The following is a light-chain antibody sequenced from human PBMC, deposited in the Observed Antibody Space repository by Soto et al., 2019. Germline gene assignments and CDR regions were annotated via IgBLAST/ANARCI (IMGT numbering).Light chain of an antibody. CDR3: SSYTSSSTPLV. CDR2: EVS. V-gene: IGLV2-14*01. J-gene: IGLJ1*01. CDR1: SSDVGGYNY. Sequence: QSALTQPASVSGSPGQSITISCTGTSSDVGGYNYVSWYQQHPGKAPKLMVYEVSNRPSGVSNRFSGSKSGNTASLTISGLQAEGEADYYCSSYTSSSTPLVFGTGTKVTV.